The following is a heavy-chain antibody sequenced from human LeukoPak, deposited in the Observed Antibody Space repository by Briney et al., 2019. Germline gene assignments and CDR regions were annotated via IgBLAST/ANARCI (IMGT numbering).Heavy chain of an antibody. V-gene: IGHV4-59*12. J-gene: IGHJ4*02. D-gene: IGHD2-21*02. Sequence: KPSETLSLTCTVSGGSISSYYWSWIRQPPGKGLEWIGYIYYSGSTNYNPSLKSRVTISVDTSKNQFSLKLSSVTAADTAVYYCARDRVHDSDYWGQGILVIVSS. CDR2: IYYSGST. CDR1: GGSISSYY. CDR3: ARDRVHDSDY.